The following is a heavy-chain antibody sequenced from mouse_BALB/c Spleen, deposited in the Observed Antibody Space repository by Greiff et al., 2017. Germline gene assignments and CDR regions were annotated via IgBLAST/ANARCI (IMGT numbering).Heavy chain of an antibody. CDR1: GFTFNTNA. Sequence: EVQLVETGGGLVQPKGSLKLSCAASGFTFNTNAMNWVRQAPGKGLEWVARIRSKSNNYATYYADSVKDRFTISRDDSQSMLYLQMNNLKTEDTAMYYCVRDRGYYGSSPFAYWGQGTLVTVSA. V-gene: IGHV10S3*01. D-gene: IGHD1-1*01. CDR2: IRSKSNNYAT. J-gene: IGHJ3*01. CDR3: VRDRGYYGSSPFAY.